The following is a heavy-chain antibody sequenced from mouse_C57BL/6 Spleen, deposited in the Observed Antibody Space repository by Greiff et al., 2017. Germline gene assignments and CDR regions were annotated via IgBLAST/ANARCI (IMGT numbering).Heavy chain of an antibody. Sequence: EVQLVESGGGLVKPGGSLKLSCAASGFTFSDYGMHWVRQAPEKGLEWVAYISSGSSTIYYADTVKGRFTISRDNAKNTLFLQMTSLRSEDTAMYYCARPHYGSSYPYAMDYWGQGTSVTVSS. CDR2: ISSGSSTI. V-gene: IGHV5-17*01. J-gene: IGHJ4*01. CDR3: ARPHYGSSYPYAMDY. D-gene: IGHD1-1*01. CDR1: GFTFSDYG.